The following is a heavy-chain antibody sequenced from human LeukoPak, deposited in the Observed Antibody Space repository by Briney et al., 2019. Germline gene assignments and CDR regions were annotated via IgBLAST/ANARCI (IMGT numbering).Heavy chain of an antibody. Sequence: GGSLRLSCAASGFTFSSYGMHWVRQAPGKGLEWVAVISYDGSNKYYADSVKGRFTIPRDNSKNTLYLQMNSLRAEDTAVYYCAKSSPGQQLVLGYWGRGTLVTVSS. V-gene: IGHV3-30*18. J-gene: IGHJ4*02. CDR1: GFTFSSYG. D-gene: IGHD6-13*01. CDR3: AKSSPGQQLVLGY. CDR2: ISYDGSNK.